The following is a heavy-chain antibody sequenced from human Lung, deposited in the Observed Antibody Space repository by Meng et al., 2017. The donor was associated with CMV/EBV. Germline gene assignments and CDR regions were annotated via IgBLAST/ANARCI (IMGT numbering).Heavy chain of an antibody. CDR2: VGGCDGDT. D-gene: IGHD3-9*01. J-gene: IGHJ3*02. CDR1: GYTFSRYG. Sequence: ASVKVSXKASGYTFSRYGISWVRQAPGQGLEWLGWVGGCDGDTNYALEFRGRVTMTTDTVTNTAYMELRSLTSDDTAVYYCARDWECLDRSDVFDIWGQGXMVTVSS. CDR3: ARDWECLDRSDVFDI. V-gene: IGHV1-18*01.